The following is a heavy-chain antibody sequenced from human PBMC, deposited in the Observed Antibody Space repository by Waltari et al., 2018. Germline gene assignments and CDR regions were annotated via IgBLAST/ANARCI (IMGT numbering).Heavy chain of an antibody. V-gene: IGHV3-30*02. CDR3: AKDLSPYYYDSSGYTPPGY. Sequence: QVQLVESGGGVVQPGGSLRLSCAASGFTFRSYGMPWVRQAPGKGLEWVAFIRYDGSNKYYADSVKGRFTISRDNSKNTLYLQMNSLRAEDTAVYYCAKDLSPYYYDSSGYTPPGYWGQGTLVTVSS. CDR2: IRYDGSNK. CDR1: GFTFRSYG. J-gene: IGHJ4*02. D-gene: IGHD3-22*01.